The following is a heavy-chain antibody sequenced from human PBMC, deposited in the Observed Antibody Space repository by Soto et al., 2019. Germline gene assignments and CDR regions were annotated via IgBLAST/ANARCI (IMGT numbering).Heavy chain of an antibody. D-gene: IGHD6-19*01. CDR3: ARDMWMVVAGTGEAFDI. V-gene: IGHV3-33*01. CDR2: IWYDGSNK. CDR1: GFTFSSYG. J-gene: IGHJ3*02. Sequence: QVQLVESGGGVVQPGRSLRLSCAASGFTFSSYGMHWVRQAPGKGLEWVAVIWYDGSNKYYADSVKGRFTISRDNSKNTLYLQMNSLRAEDTAVYYCARDMWMVVAGTGEAFDIWGQGTMVTVSS.